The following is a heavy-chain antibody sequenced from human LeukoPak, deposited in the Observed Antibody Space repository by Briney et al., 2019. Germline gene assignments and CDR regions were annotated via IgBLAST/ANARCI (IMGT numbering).Heavy chain of an antibody. Sequence: SETLSLTCTVSGGSISSGDYYWSWIRQPPGKGLEWIGYIYYSGSTYYNPSLKSRVTISVDTSKNQFSLKLSSVTAADTAVYYCARDKRVDMVVVPAAPSSHYYHMDVWGKGTTVTVSS. V-gene: IGHV4-30-4*08. D-gene: IGHD2-2*01. CDR2: IYYSGST. CDR1: GGSISSGDYY. J-gene: IGHJ6*03. CDR3: ARDKRVDMVVVPAAPSSHYYHMDV.